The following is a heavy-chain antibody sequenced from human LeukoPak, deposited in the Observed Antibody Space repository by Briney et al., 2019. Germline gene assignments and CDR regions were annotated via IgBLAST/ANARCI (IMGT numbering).Heavy chain of an antibody. V-gene: IGHV1-69*05. J-gene: IGHJ3*02. CDR1: GGTFSSYA. CDR2: IIPIFGTA. D-gene: IGHD2-15*01. Sequence: SVKVSCKASGGTFSSYAISWVRQAPGQGLEWMGGIIPIFGTANYAQKFQGRATITTDESTSTAYMELSSLRSEDTAVYYCARSETQDIVVVVDAFDIWGQRTMVTVSS. CDR3: ARSETQDIVVVVDAFDI.